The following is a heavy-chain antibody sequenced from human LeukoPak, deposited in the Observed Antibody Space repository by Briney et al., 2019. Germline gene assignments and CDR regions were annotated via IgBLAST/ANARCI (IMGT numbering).Heavy chain of an antibody. Sequence: GGSLRLSCAASGFTFSSYAMHWVRQAPGKGLEWVALISYDGTHEYYADSVKGRFTISRDNSKNTLYLQMNSLRAEDTAVYYCAVMTTVSSRYYYYMDVWGKGTAVTVSS. CDR2: ISYDGTHE. CDR1: GFTFSSYA. D-gene: IGHD4-17*01. V-gene: IGHV3-30*04. CDR3: AVMTTVSSRYYYYMDV. J-gene: IGHJ6*03.